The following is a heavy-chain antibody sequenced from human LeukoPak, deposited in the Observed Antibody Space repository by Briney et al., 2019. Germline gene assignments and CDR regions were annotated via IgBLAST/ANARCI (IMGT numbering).Heavy chain of an antibody. V-gene: IGHV3-64*01. J-gene: IGHJ6*02. CDR3: ARDQDYYGSGSYSLYYYYGMDV. Sequence: GGSLRLSCAASGFTFSSYAMHWVRQAPGKGLEYVSAISSNGGSTYYANSVKGRFTISRDNSKNTLYLQMGSLRAEDMAVYYCARDQDYYGSGSYSLYYYYGMDVWGQGTTVTVSS. D-gene: IGHD3-10*01. CDR2: ISSNGGST. CDR1: GFTFSSYA.